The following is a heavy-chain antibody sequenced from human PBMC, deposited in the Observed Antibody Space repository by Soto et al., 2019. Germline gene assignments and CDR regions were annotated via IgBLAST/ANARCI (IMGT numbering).Heavy chain of an antibody. Sequence: EVDLLESGGGLAQPGGSRRLSCAASGFSFSVFAMSWVRQAPGKGLEWVSRISGSGGSTYYADSVKGRFTISRDNSKNMLYLQMNSLRGEDPAVYYCAKDWSGGAFDVWGQGKMVIVSS. J-gene: IGHJ3*01. CDR1: GFSFSVFA. CDR3: AKDWSGGAFDV. D-gene: IGHD3-16*01. CDR2: ISGSGGST. V-gene: IGHV3-23*01.